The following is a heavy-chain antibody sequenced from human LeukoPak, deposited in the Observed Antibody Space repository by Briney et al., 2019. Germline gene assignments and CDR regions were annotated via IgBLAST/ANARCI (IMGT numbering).Heavy chain of an antibody. Sequence: GRSLRLSCAASGFTFSSYAMHWVRQAPGKGLEWVAVMSYDGSNKYYADSVKGRFTISRDNSKNTLYLQMNGLRAEDTAMYYCAKVSLNMVNDAFDIWGQGTMVSVSS. CDR1: GFTFSSYA. J-gene: IGHJ3*02. D-gene: IGHD4/OR15-4a*01. V-gene: IGHV3-30*04. CDR3: AKVSLNMVNDAFDI. CDR2: MSYDGSNK.